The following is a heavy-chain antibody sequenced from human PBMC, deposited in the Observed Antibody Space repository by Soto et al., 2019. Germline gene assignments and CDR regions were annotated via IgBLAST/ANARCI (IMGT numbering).Heavy chain of an antibody. V-gene: IGHV4-59*01. CDR2: IYYSGST. D-gene: IGHD3-22*01. CDR1: GGSISSYY. CDR3: AGSSYDKTSFDY. J-gene: IGHJ4*02. Sequence: PSETLSLTCTVSGGSISSYYWSWIRQPPGKGLEWIGYIYYSGSTNYNPSLKSRVTISVDTSKNQFSLKLSSVTAADTVVYYCAGSSYDKTSFDYWGQGTLVTVSS.